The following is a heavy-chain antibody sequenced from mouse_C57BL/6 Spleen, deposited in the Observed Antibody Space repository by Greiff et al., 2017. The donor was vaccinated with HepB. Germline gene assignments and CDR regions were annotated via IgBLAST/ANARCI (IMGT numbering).Heavy chain of an antibody. Sequence: VQLQQSDAELVKPGASVKISCKVSSYTFTDHTIHWMKQRPEQGLEWIGYIYPRDGSTKYNEKFKGKATLTADKSSSTAYMQLNSLTSEDSAVYFCASGGLRGYNYAMDYWGQGTSVTVSS. J-gene: IGHJ4*01. CDR1: SYTFTDHT. D-gene: IGHD2-4*01. CDR2: IYPRDGST. CDR3: ASGGLRGYNYAMDY. V-gene: IGHV1-78*01.